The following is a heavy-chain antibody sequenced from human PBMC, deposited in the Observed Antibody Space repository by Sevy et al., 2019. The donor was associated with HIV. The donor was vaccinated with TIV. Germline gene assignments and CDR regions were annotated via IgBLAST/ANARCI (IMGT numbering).Heavy chain of an antibody. CDR3: ARGGWDIVVVPAAFDI. CDR2: ISFDGCNK. V-gene: IGHV3-30-3*01. J-gene: IGHJ3*02. Sequence: GGSLRLSCAASGFTFSGYTLHWVRQAPGKGLEWVAVISFDGCNKFYVDSVKGRFTISRDNSKNTLYLQMNSLRPEDTAVYYCARGGWDIVVVPAAFDIWGQGTMVTVSS. CDR1: GFTFSGYT. D-gene: IGHD2-2*01.